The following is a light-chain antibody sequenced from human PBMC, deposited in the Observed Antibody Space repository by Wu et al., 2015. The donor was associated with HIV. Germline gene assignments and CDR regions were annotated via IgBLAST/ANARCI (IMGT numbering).Light chain of an antibody. CDR3: QQYNNWPPLT. CDR2: GAS. CDR1: QNIYTN. J-gene: IGKJ4*01. Sequence: VVVTQSPATLSMSPGEGATLSCRASQNIYTNLAWYQQKPGRAPRLLIYGASTRATGIPARFSGSGSGTEFTLTISSLQSEDFAVYYCQQYNNWPPLTFGGGTKVEIK. V-gene: IGKV3-15*01.